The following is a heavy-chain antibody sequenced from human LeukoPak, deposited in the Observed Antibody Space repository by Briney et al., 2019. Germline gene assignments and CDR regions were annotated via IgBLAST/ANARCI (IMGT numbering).Heavy chain of an antibody. D-gene: IGHD3-22*01. CDR3: ARDSTGYYYFDY. CDR1: GFTVSSNY. J-gene: IGHJ4*02. V-gene: IGHV3-66*01. CDR2: VYSGGST. Sequence: PGGSLRLSCAASGFTVSSNYMSWVRQAPGKGLEWVSVVYSGGSTDYADSVKGRLTISRDTSKNTLYLQMNSLSAEDTAVYYCARDSTGYYYFDYWGQGSPVTVSS.